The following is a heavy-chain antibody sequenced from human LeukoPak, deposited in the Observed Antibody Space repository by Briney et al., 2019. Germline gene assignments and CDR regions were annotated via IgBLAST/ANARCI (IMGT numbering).Heavy chain of an antibody. D-gene: IGHD3-16*01. V-gene: IGHV4-31*03. Sequence: PSETLSLTYTVSGGSISSGGYYWSWIRQHPGKGLEWIGYIYYSGSTYYNPSLKSRVTISVDTSKNQFSLKLSSVTAADTAVYYCARDRGWGGGNAFDIWGQGTMVTVSS. CDR1: GGSISSGGYY. CDR2: IYYSGST. CDR3: ARDRGWGGGNAFDI. J-gene: IGHJ3*02.